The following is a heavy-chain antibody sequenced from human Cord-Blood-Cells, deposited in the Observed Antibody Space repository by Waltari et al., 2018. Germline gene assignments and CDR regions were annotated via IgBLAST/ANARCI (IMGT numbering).Heavy chain of an antibody. J-gene: IGHJ3*02. D-gene: IGHD7-27*01. V-gene: IGHV1-46*01. CDR2: INPSGGST. Sequence: QVQLVQSGAEVKKPGASVKVSCKASGYTFTSHYMHWVRQAPGQGLEWMGIINPSGGSTSYAQKFQGGVTMTRDTSTSTVYMELSSLRSEDTAVYYCARAELGIYAFDIWGQGTMVTVSS. CDR3: ARAELGIYAFDI. CDR1: GYTFTSHY.